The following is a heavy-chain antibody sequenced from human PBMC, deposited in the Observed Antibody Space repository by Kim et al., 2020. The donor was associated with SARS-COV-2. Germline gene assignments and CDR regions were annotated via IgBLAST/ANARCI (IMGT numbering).Heavy chain of an antibody. CDR3: ARVSVVVITTGVDY. J-gene: IGHJ4*02. CDR2: ISYDGSNK. CDR1: GFTFSSYA. V-gene: IGHV3-30-3*01. D-gene: IGHD3-22*01. Sequence: WGSLRLSCAASGFTFSSYAMHWVRQAPGKGLEWVAVISYDGSNKYYADSVKGRFTISRDNSKNTLYLQMNSLRAEDTAVYYCARVSVVVITTGVDYWGQGTLVTVSS.